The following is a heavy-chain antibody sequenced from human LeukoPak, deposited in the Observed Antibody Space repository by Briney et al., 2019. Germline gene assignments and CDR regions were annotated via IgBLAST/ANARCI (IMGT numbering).Heavy chain of an antibody. D-gene: IGHD3-22*01. CDR1: GDFINSADYY. CDR2: IFYSGST. CDR3: ARHSSDYYSAFDY. J-gene: IGHJ4*02. V-gene: IGHV4-39*01. Sequence: PSQTLSLTCSVSGDFINSADYYWGWIRQPPGKGLEWIGSIFYSGSTSYYPSLKSRVTISVDTSKNQFSLKLSSVTAADTAVYYCARHSSDYYSAFDYWGLGNLVTVSS.